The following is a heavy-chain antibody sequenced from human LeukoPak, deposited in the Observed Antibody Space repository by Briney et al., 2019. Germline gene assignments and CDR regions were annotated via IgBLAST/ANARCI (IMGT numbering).Heavy chain of an antibody. CDR2: IYTGGRT. D-gene: IGHD2-21*01. V-gene: IGHV3-66*01. CDR1: GFTVSSNY. CDR3: VKDNPVCES. J-gene: IGHJ5*02. Sequence: GGSLRLSCAASGFTVSSNYMTWVRQAPGKGLEWVSVIYTGGRTYYADSVKGRFTISRDISKNTLFLEMNGLRVDDTALYYCVKDNPVCESWGQGTLVIVSS.